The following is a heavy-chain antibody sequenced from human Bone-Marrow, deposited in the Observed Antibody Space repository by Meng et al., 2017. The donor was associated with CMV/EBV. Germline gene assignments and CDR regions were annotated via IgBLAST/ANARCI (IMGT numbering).Heavy chain of an antibody. Sequence: GGSLRLSCAAPGFTFSGSAMHWVRQAPGKGLEWVGRIRSKANNYATAYAASVKGRFTISRDDSKNTAYLQMNSLKTEDTAVYYCTRLGNSWSLDYWGQGTLVTVSS. D-gene: IGHD6-13*01. V-gene: IGHV3-73*01. CDR3: TRLGNSWSLDY. CDR2: IRSKANNYAT. J-gene: IGHJ4*02. CDR1: GFTFSGSA.